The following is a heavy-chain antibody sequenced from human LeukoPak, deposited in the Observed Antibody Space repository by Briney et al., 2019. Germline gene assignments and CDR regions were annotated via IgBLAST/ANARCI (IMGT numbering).Heavy chain of an antibody. V-gene: IGHV4-59*01. D-gene: IGHD6-13*01. CDR2: IYYSGST. J-gene: IGHJ5*02. CDR1: GGSISSYY. CDR3: ARPPGIAAAWFDP. Sequence: SETLSLTCTVSGGSISSYYWSWIRQPPGKGLEWIGYIYYSGSTNYNPSLKSRVTISVDTSKNQFSLKLSSVTAADTAVYYCARPPGIAAAWFDPWGQGTLVTVSS.